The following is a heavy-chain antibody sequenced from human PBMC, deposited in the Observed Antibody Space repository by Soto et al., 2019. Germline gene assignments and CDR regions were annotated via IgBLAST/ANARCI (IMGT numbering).Heavy chain of an antibody. V-gene: IGHV1-18*01. CDR3: ARVGITGTRYYYYYYYMDV. CDR1: GYTFTSYG. Sequence: QVQLVQSGAEVKKPGASVKVSCKASGYTFTSYGISWVRQAPGQGLEWMGWISAYNGNTNYAQKLQGRVTMTTDTSKSTAYMELRSLRSDDTAVYYCARVGITGTRYYYYYYYMDVWGKGTTVTVSS. CDR2: ISAYNGNT. J-gene: IGHJ6*03. D-gene: IGHD1-7*01.